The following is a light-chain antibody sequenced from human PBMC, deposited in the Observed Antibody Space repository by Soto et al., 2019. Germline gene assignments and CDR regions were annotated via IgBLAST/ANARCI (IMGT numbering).Light chain of an antibody. CDR1: QSVSSN. V-gene: IGKV3-15*01. Sequence: EIVMTQSPATLSVSPGERATLSCRASQSVSSNLAWYQQKPGQAPRLLIYGASTSATGIPARFSGSGSGTEFTLTISSLQSEDFAVYSCQHYNNWPRTFGQGTKVEIK. CDR2: GAS. J-gene: IGKJ1*01. CDR3: QHYNNWPRT.